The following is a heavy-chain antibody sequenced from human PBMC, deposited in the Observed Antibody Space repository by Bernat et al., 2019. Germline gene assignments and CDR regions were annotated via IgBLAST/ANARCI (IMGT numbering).Heavy chain of an antibody. CDR2: INHSGST. CDR3: ARERRYSSSWSKGYYFDY. CDR1: GGSFSGYY. Sequence: QVQLQPWGAGLLKPSETLSLTCAVYGGSFSGYYWSWIRQPPGKGLEWIGEINHSGSTNYNPSLKSRVTISVDTSKNQFSLKLSSVTAADTAVYYCARERRYSSSWSKGYYFDYWGQGTLVTVSS. V-gene: IGHV4-34*01. J-gene: IGHJ4*02. D-gene: IGHD6-13*01.